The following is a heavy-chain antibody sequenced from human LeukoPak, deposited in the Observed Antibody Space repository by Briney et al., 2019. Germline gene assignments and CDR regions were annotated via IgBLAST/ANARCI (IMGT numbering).Heavy chain of an antibody. D-gene: IGHD3-22*01. CDR1: GSTFNNYA. V-gene: IGHV3-7*04. CDR2: MNQLGNEK. J-gene: IGHJ4*02. CDR3: ARGTYYYEF. Sequence: PGGSLRLSCAASGSTFNNYAMSWVRQAPGKGPEWVAYMNQLGNEKKYLDSVKGRFTISRDNAKNSLYLQMTSLRVDDTAVYYCARGTYYYEFWGQGTLVSVSS.